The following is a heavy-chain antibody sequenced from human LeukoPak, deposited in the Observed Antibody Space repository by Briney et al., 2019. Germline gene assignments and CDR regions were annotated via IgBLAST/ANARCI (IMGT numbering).Heavy chain of an antibody. J-gene: IGHJ6*03. CDR3: AKDIAGGNYYYYMDV. CDR1: GDSIRSYH. V-gene: IGHV3-9*01. D-gene: IGHD4-23*01. CDR2: ISWNSGSI. Sequence: LSLTCSVSGDSIRSYHWSWIRQPPGKGLEWVSGISWNSGSIGYADSVKGRFTISRDNAKNSLYLQMNSLRAEDTALYYCAKDIAGGNYYYYMDVWGKGTTVTVSS.